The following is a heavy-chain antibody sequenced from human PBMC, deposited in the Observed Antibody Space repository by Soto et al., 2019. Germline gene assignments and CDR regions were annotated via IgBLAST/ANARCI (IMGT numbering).Heavy chain of an antibody. CDR1: GYSFANYW. CDR3: ARNRLRQYYYGMDV. D-gene: IGHD3-10*01. Sequence: GESLKISCQGSGYSFANYWIAWVLQMPGKGLEWVGVIYPGDSDTRYSPSFRGQVTISADKSISHVYLQWSSLKASDTAMYYCARNRLRQYYYGMDVWGQGTTVTVSS. J-gene: IGHJ6*02. V-gene: IGHV5-51*01. CDR2: IYPGDSDT.